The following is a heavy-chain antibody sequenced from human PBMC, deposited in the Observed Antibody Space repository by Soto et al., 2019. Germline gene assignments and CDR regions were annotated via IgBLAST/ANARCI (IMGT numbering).Heavy chain of an antibody. J-gene: IGHJ4*02. CDR2: IRYDGSDE. V-gene: IGHV3-33*08. CDR1: ASIFKGHG. Sequence: QVQLVESGGGVVQPGGSLRLSCAASASIFKGHGMHWVRQAPGKGLEWVAIIRYDGSDEHYGDSVKGRFTFSRDNSKNMVYLQMNSLRDEDTAVYYWARDGVRATTFFCCLHYWGQGTLVTVSS. CDR3: ARDGVRATTFFCCLHY. D-gene: IGHD1-26*01.